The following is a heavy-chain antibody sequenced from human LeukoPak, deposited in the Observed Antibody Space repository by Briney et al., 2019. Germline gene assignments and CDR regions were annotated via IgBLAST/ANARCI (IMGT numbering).Heavy chain of an antibody. V-gene: IGHV3-53*01. J-gene: IGHJ1*01. Sequence: GGSLRLSCAASGFTVSSNYMSWVRQAPGKGLEWVSVIYSGGSTYYADSVKGRFTISRDNSKNTLYLQMNSLRGEDTAVYYCAKDRVSSGWYEYFQYWGRGTLVTVSS. CDR3: AKDRVSSGWYEYFQY. CDR1: GFTVSSNY. CDR2: IYSGGST. D-gene: IGHD6-19*01.